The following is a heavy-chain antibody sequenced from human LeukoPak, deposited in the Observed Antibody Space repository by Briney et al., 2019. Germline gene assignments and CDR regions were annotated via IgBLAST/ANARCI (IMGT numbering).Heavy chain of an antibody. J-gene: IGHJ4*02. CDR1: GFAFSSYG. CDR2: ISYDGSNK. D-gene: IGHD1-26*01. V-gene: IGHV3-30*18. CDR3: AKLIVGATVPFDY. Sequence: GGSLRLSCAASGFAFSSYGMHWVRQAPGKGLEWVAVISYDGSNKYYADSVKGRFTISGDNSKNTLYLQMNSLRAEDTAVYYCAKLIVGATVPFDYWGQGTLVTVSS.